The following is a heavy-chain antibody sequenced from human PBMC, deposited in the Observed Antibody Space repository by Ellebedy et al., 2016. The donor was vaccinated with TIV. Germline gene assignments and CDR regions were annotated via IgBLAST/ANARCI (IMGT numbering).Heavy chain of an antibody. CDR1: GLTFSGSA. V-gene: IGHV3-73*01. CDR3: STGLVYYDNSDFFARDY. D-gene: IGHD3-22*01. Sequence: GESLKISCAASGLTFSGSAVNWVRQASGKGLEWVGRIRNKANNYATTYASSVRGRFTISRDDSKYTAYLQLNSVEVEDTAVYFCSTGLVYYDNSDFFARDYWGQGTLVTVSS. CDR2: IRNKANNYAT. J-gene: IGHJ4*02.